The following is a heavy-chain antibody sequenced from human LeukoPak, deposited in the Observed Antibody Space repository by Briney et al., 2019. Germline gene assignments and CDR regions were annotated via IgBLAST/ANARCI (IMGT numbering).Heavy chain of an antibody. D-gene: IGHD3-22*01. CDR3: ARSSSAYYEDY. Sequence: GGSLRLSCAASGFTFSSYSMNEPPQAPGRAREYVAVISSDGSNKYYADSVKGRLPISRDNSQNTLYLQMNSLRDEDTAVYYCARSSSAYYEDYWGQGTLVTVSS. V-gene: IGHV3-30*03. CDR1: GFTFSSYS. CDR2: ISSDGSNK. J-gene: IGHJ4*02.